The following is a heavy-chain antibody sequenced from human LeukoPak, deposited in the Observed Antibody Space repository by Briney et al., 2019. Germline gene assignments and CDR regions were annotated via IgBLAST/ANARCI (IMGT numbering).Heavy chain of an antibody. CDR2: ISGSGGST. V-gene: IGHV3-23*01. CDR3: ASTMVRGVTVPFDY. D-gene: IGHD3-10*01. CDR1: GFTFSSYA. J-gene: IGHJ4*02. Sequence: GGSLRLSCAASGFTFSSYAMSCVRQAPGKGLEWVSAISGSGGSTYYADSVKGRFTISRDNSKNTLYLQMNSLRAEDTAVYYCASTMVRGVTVPFDYWGQGTLVTVSS.